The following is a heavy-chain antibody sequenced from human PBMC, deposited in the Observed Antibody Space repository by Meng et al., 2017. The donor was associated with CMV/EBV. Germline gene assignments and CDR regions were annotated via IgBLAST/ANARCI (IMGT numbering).Heavy chain of an antibody. CDR3: ARHLAAIFGVDAFDI. J-gene: IGHJ3*02. Sequence: GESLKISCAASGFTFSDYYMSWIRQAPEKGLEWVSYISSSGSTIYYADSVKGRFTISRDNAKNSLYLQMNSLRAEDTAVYYCARHLAAIFGVDAFDICCQGTMVTFS. CDR1: GFTFSDYY. V-gene: IGHV3-11*01. D-gene: IGHD3-3*01. CDR2: ISSSGSTI.